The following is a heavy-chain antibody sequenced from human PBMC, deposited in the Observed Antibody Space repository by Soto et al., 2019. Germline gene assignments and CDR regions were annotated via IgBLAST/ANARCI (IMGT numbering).Heavy chain of an antibody. V-gene: IGHV1-46*01. Sequence: ASVKVSCKASAYTFTSYYMHCVRQAPGQRLEWMGIINPSGDSTSYAQNFQGRVTMTRDTSTSTVYMELSSLRTEHTALHYCARGNGHYDRPDPRADAFDIWAERTMVTVSS. J-gene: IGHJ3*02. CDR1: AYTFTSYY. D-gene: IGHD3-22*01. CDR3: ARGNGHYDRPDPRADAFDI. CDR2: INPSGDST.